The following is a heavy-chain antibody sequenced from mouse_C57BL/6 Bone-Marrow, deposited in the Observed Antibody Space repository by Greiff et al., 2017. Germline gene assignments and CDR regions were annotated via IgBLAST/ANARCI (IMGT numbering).Heavy chain of an antibody. V-gene: IGHV5-4*01. CDR2: ISDGGSYT. CDR1: GFTFSSYA. D-gene: IGHD1-1*01. J-gene: IGHJ1*03. Sequence: EVQLVESGGGLVKPGGSLKLSCAASGFTFSSYAMSWVRQTPEKRLEWVATISDGGSYTYYPDNVKGRFTISRDNAKNNLYLQMSHLKSEDTAMYYCARGDPYYGRDYWYFDVWGKGTTVTVSS. CDR3: ARGDPYYGRDYWYFDV.